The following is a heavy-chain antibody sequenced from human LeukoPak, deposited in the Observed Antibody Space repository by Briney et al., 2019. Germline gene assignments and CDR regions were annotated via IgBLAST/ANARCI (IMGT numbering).Heavy chain of an antibody. D-gene: IGHD3-22*01. Sequence: GGSLRLSCAASGFTFSSYWMSWVRQAPGKGLEGVANIKQGGSEKYYVDSVKGRFTISRDNAKNSLYLQMNSLRVEDTAVYYCARDADYDSSGLVDYWGQGTLVTVSS. CDR1: GFTFSSYW. V-gene: IGHV3-7*01. CDR3: ARDADYDSSGLVDY. CDR2: IKQGGSEK. J-gene: IGHJ4*02.